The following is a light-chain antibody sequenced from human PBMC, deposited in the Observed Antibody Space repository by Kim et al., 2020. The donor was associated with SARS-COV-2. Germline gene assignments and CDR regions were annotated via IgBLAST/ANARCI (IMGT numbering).Light chain of an antibody. CDR1: QGSGSE. J-gene: IGKJ2*01. V-gene: IGKV1-17*01. Sequence: DIQMTQSPSSLSASVGDRVTITCRASQGSGSELGWYQQKPGRAPKRLIYGTSSLQGGVPSRFSGSVSGTEFTLTISSLQPEDFATYYCLQSNSFPYTFGQGTKLEI. CDR2: GTS. CDR3: LQSNSFPYT.